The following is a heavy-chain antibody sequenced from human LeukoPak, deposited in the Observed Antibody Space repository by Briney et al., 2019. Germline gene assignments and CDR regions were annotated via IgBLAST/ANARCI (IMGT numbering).Heavy chain of an antibody. CDR1: GGSISSYY. J-gene: IGHJ4*02. V-gene: IGHV4-59*08. CDR3: ARSHPDGYNLPFDY. CDR2: IYYSGST. D-gene: IGHD5-24*01. Sequence: SETLSLTCTVSGGSISSYYWSWIRQPPGKGLEWIGYIYYSGSTNYNPSLKSRVTISVDTSENQFSLKLSSVTAADTAVYYCARSHPDGYNLPFDYWGQGTLVTVSS.